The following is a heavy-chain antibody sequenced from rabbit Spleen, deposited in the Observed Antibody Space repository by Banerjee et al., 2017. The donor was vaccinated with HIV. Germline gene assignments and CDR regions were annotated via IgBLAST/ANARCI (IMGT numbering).Heavy chain of an antibody. CDR2: INTATGKA. J-gene: IGHJ4*01. D-gene: IGHD3-1*01. CDR3: ARDLATVVGWNFNL. Sequence: QEQLVESGGGLVQPEGSLTLTCKASGFSFSDRDVMCWVRQAPGKGLEWIACINTATGKAVYASWAKGRFTISKTSSTTVTLQMTSLTAADTATYFCARDLATVVGWNFNLWGPGTLVTVS. V-gene: IGHV1S45*01. CDR1: GFSFSDRDV.